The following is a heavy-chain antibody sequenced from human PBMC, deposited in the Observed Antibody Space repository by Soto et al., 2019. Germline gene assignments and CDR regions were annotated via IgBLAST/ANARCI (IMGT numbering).Heavy chain of an antibody. V-gene: IGHV1-69*05. Sequence: SVKVSCKASGGTFSSYAITWVRQAPGQGLEWMGGIIPIFGTANYAQKFQARVTMTTDTSTSTAYMELRSLRSDDTAVYCCARGSNDIDYWGQGTLVTVSS. CDR3: ARGSNDIDY. D-gene: IGHD1-1*01. CDR1: GGTFSSYA. CDR2: IIPIFGTA. J-gene: IGHJ4*02.